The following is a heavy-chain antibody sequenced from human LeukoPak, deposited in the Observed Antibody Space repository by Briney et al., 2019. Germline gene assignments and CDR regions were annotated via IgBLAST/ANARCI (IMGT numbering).Heavy chain of an antibody. D-gene: IGHD6-13*01. J-gene: IGHJ2*01. V-gene: IGHV4-59*01. CDR1: GGSISSYY. CDR3: ARDVYSSSWTHGYWYFDL. Sequence: SETLSLTCTVSGGSISSYYWSWIRQPPGKGLEWIGYIYYSGSTNYNPSLKSRVTISVDTSKNQFSLKLSSVTAADTAVYYCARDVYSSSWTHGYWYFDLGGRAPLVMFSS. CDR2: IYYSGST.